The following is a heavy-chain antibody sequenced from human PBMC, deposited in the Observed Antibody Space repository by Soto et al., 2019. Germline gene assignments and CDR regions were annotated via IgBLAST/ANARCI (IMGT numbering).Heavy chain of an antibody. CDR1: GGTFSSYA. CDR2: IIPIFGTA. J-gene: IGHJ6*02. CDR3: ARSDCSSTSCVSYYYYGMDV. Sequence: QVQLVQSGAEVKKPGSSVKVSCKASGGTFSSYAISWVRQAPGQGLEWMGGIIPIFGTANYAQKFQSRVTITADESTSTAYMELSSLRSEDTAVYYCARSDCSSTSCVSYYYYGMDVWGQGTTVTVSS. D-gene: IGHD2-2*01. V-gene: IGHV1-69*01.